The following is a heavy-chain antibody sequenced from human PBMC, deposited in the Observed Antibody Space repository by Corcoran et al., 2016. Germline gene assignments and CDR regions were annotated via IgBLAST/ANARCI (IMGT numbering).Heavy chain of an antibody. D-gene: IGHD1-26*01. J-gene: IGHJ6*02. CDR3: AKDRGPEWELVPYGMDV. CDR1: GFSFSIYG. Sequence: QVQLVESGGGVVQPGRSRRLSCAASGFSFSIYGVHWVRQAPGKGLEWVAIISYDGSNKYYADSVKGRFTISRDNSKNTLYLQMNSLTAEDTAVYYCAKDRGPEWELVPYGMDVWGQGTTVTVSS. V-gene: IGHV3-30*18. CDR2: ISYDGSNK.